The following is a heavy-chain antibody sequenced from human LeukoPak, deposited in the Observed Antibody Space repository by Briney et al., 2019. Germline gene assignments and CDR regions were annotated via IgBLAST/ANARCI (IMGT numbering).Heavy chain of an antibody. V-gene: IGHV3-30-3*01. D-gene: IGHD3-10*01. CDR1: GFTFSTYA. Sequence: GGSLRLSCAASGFTFSTYAMRWVRQGPGKGLEWGAVISYDGSNKYYADSVKGRFTISRDNSKNTLYLQMRSLSAEDTAVYYCARTTSPHYYGSGSYSLGYWDQGTGVTVTS. CDR3: ARTTSPHYYGSGSYSLGY. J-gene: IGHJ4*02. CDR2: ISYDGSNK.